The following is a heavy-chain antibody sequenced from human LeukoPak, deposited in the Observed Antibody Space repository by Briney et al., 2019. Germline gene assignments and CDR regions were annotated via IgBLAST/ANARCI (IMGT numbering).Heavy chain of an antibody. V-gene: IGHV4-59*01. D-gene: IGHD2-15*01. CDR2: IYYNGAT. Sequence: PSQTLSLTCTVSGGSITDYYWIWIRQPPGKGLEYIGYIYYNGATNYNPSLKSRVTISVDTSKNQFSLNLRSVTAADTAVYFCTRSDYSTYFNYWGPGTLVTVSS. CDR3: TRSDYSTYFNY. CDR1: GGSITDYY. J-gene: IGHJ4*02.